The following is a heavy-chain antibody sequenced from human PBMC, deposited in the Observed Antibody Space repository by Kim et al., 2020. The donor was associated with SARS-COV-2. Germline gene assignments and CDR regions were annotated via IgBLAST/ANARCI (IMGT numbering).Heavy chain of an antibody. CDR2: IYYSGST. V-gene: IGHV4-39*01. CDR1: GGSISSSSYY. Sequence: SETLSLTCTVSGGSISSSSYYWGWIRQPPGKGLEWIGSIYYSGSTYYNPSLKSRVTISVDTSKNQFSLKLSSVTAADTAVYYCARRAQEQQLIGWFDPWGQGTLVTVSS. CDR3: ARRAQEQQLIGWFDP. D-gene: IGHD6-13*01. J-gene: IGHJ5*02.